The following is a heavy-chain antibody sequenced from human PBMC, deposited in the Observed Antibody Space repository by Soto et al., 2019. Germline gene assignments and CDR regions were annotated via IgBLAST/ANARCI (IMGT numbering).Heavy chain of an antibody. CDR2: INHSGST. CDR1: GGSFSGYY. D-gene: IGHD6-13*01. J-gene: IGHJ6*02. Sequence: ETLSLTCAVYGGSFSGYYWSWIRQPPGKGLEWIGEINHSGSTNYNPSLKSRVTISVDTSKNQFSLKLSSVTAADTAVYYCASSRGYSSSWHDYYYGMDVWGQGTTVTVSS. CDR3: ASSRGYSSSWHDYYYGMDV. V-gene: IGHV4-34*01.